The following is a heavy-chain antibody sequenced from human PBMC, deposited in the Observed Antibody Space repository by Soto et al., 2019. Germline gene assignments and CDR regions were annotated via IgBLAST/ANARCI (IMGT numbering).Heavy chain of an antibody. D-gene: IGHD1-26*01. CDR3: AKEGGLSGSYYISSSYYFDY. J-gene: IGHJ4*02. CDR2: ISYDGSNT. CDR1: GFTFSSYG. Sequence: PGGSLRLSCAASGFTFSSYGMHWVRQAPGKGLEWVAIISYDGSNTHYADSVKGRFTISRDNSKNTLYLQMNSLRAEDTSVYYCAKEGGLSGSYYISSSYYFDYWGQGTLVTVSS. V-gene: IGHV3-30*18.